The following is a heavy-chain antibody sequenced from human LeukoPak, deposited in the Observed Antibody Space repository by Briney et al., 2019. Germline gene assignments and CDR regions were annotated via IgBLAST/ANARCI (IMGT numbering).Heavy chain of an antibody. J-gene: IGHJ1*01. D-gene: IGHD6-13*01. Sequence: SETLSLTCAVYGGSFSGYYWTWIRQPPGKGLEWIGYIYYSGSTNYNPSLKSRVTISVDTSKNQFSLKLSSVTAADTAVYYCARSLAGSIAAAGRRGYFQHWGQGTLVTVSS. V-gene: IGHV4-59*12. CDR3: ARSLAGSIAAAGRRGYFQH. CDR1: GGSFSGYY. CDR2: IYYSGST.